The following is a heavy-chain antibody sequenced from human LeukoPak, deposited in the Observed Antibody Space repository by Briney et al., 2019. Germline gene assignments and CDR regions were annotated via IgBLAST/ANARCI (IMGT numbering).Heavy chain of an antibody. J-gene: IGHJ6*02. D-gene: IGHD5-18*01. Sequence: SETLSLTCAVYGGSFSGYYWSWIRQPPGKGLEWIGEINHSGSTNYNPSLKSRVTISVDTSKNQFSLKLSSVTAADTAVYYCAIAGYSYGPTTYYYYGMDVWGQGTTVTVSS. CDR3: AIAGYSYGPTTYYYYGMDV. CDR2: INHSGST. CDR1: GGSFSGYY. V-gene: IGHV4-34*01.